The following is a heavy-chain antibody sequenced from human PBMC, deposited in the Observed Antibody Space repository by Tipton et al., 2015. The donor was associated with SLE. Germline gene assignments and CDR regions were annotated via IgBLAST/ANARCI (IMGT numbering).Heavy chain of an antibody. CDR3: ASLLWFRVYYYGMDV. CDR1: GFTFSSYS. V-gene: IGHV3-21*01. J-gene: IGHJ6*02. Sequence: GSLRLSCAASGFTFSSYSINWVRQAPGKGLEWVSSISSSSSYIFYADSVKGRFTISRDNAKNSLYLQMNSLRAEDTAVYYCASLLWFRVYYYGMDVWGQGTTVTVSS. D-gene: IGHD3-10*01. CDR2: ISSSSSYI.